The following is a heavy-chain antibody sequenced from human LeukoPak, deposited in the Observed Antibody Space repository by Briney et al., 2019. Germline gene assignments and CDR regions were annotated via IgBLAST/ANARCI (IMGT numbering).Heavy chain of an antibody. D-gene: IGHD3-10*01. CDR2: IYYSGST. J-gene: IGHJ6*02. CDR1: GGSISNYY. V-gene: IGHV4-59*12. CDR3: ARLKAGVYYGLDV. Sequence: SETLSLTCTVSGGSISNYYWNWIRQPPGKGLEWIGYIYYSGSTNYNPSLKSRVTISVDKSKDQFSLKLSSVTAADTAVYYCARLKAGVYYGLDVWGQGTTVTVSS.